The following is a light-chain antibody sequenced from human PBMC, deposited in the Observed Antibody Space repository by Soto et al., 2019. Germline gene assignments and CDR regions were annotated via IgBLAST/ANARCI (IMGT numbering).Light chain of an antibody. CDR2: AAS. Sequence: DIQMTQSPSSLSASVGDRVTITCRASQSISSYLNWYHQKPGKAPKLLIYAASSLQSGVPSRFSGSGSGTDFTLTINSLQPEDFATYYCQQGYTTPSFGGGTKVEIK. V-gene: IGKV1-39*01. J-gene: IGKJ4*01. CDR1: QSISSY. CDR3: QQGYTTPS.